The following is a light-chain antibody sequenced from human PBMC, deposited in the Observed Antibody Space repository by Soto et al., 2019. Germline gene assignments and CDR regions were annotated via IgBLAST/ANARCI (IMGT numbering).Light chain of an antibody. CDR1: QSISIY. CDR2: AAS. V-gene: IGKV1-39*01. J-gene: IGKJ1*01. Sequence: GGRVTITCRASQSISIYLNWYQQNPGKAPKLLIYAASSLQSGVPSRFSGGGSGTDFTLTISSLQPEDFDSYYCQQSFSTHRTFGQGTKVDLK. CDR3: QQSFSTHRT.